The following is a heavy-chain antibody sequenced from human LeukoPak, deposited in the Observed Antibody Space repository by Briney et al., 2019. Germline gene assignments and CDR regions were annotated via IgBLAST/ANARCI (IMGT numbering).Heavy chain of an antibody. V-gene: IGHV3-74*01. CDR2: ISTDASST. CDR1: GFTFSSYW. Sequence: GGSLRLSCAASGFTFSSYWMHWVRQAPGKGLVWVSRISTDASSTTYADSVKGRFTISRDNAKDTLYLQMNSLRAEDTAIYYCARENLESTVPMQYWGQGTLVPVSS. D-gene: IGHD5/OR15-5a*01. CDR3: ARENLESTVPMQY. J-gene: IGHJ4*02.